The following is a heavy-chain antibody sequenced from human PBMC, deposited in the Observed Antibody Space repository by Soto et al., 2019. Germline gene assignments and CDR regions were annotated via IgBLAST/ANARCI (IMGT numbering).Heavy chain of an antibody. V-gene: IGHV2-70*01. CDR2: IDWDDDK. CDR1: GFSLSTSGMC. CDR3: ARSIAAAGTRYNWFDP. Sequence: SGPTLVNPTQTLTLTCTFSGFSLSTSGMCVSWIRQPPGKALEWLALIDWDDDKYYSTSLKTRLTISKDTSKNQVVLTMTNMDPEDTATYYCARSIAAAGTRYNWFDPWGQGTRVTVSS. J-gene: IGHJ5*02. D-gene: IGHD6-13*01.